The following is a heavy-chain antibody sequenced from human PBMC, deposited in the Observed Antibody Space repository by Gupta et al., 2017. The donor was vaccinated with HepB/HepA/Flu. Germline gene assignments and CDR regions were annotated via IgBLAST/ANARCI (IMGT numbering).Heavy chain of an antibody. D-gene: IGHD3-3*01. V-gene: IGHV1-18*01. CDR3: ARFGGDYDFWSGYYDQREIYYYYYYYMDV. J-gene: IGHJ6*03. Sequence: QVQLVQSGAEVKKPGASVKVSCKASGYTFTSYGISWVRQAPGQGLEWMGWISAYNGNTNYAQKLQGRVTMTTDTSTSTAYMELRSLRSDDTAVYYCARFGGDYDFWSGYYDQREIYYYYYYYMDVWGKGTTVTVS. CDR1: GYTFTSYG. CDR2: ISAYNGNT.